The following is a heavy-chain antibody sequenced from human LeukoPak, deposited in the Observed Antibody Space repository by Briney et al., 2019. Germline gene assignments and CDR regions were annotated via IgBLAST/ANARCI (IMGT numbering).Heavy chain of an antibody. CDR1: GGSISSYY. D-gene: IGHD6-19*01. Sequence: SETLSLTCTVSGGSISSYYWSWIRQPAGKGLEWIGRIYTSGSTNYNPSLKSRVTIPVDKSKNQFSLKLSSVTAADTAVYYCARGGIAVAGPTIYYYYYYMDVWGKGTTVTVSS. CDR3: ARGGIAVAGPTIYYYYYYMDV. CDR2: IYTSGST. J-gene: IGHJ6*03. V-gene: IGHV4-4*07.